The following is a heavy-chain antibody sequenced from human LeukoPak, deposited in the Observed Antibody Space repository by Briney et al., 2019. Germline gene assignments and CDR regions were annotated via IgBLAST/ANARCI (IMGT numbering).Heavy chain of an antibody. Sequence: GGSLRLSCAASGFTFSAYAMSWVRQAPGKGLEWVSGTSGSGGSTYYADSVKGRFTIARDNSKNTLYLQMNSLRVEDTAIYYCAKLGGAVAGYTWFDPWGQGTLVTVSS. V-gene: IGHV3-23*01. J-gene: IGHJ5*02. D-gene: IGHD6-19*01. CDR1: GFTFSAYA. CDR2: TSGSGGST. CDR3: AKLGGAVAGYTWFDP.